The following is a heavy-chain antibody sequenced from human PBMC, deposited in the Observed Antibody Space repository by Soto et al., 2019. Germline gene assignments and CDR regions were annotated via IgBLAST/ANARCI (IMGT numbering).Heavy chain of an antibody. V-gene: IGHV3-53*02. Sequence: EVQLVETGGGLMQPGGSLRLSCAGSGFSVSRSYMSWGRKAPGKGLEWVSIIYSCGSTKYADSVKERCTISRDTSKNTVYLQMNRLRVEDTAVYYCAGDDPEYGAGSPRESWGQGTLVTVSS. CDR2: IYSCGST. D-gene: IGHD3-10*01. J-gene: IGHJ1*01. CDR1: GFSVSRSY. CDR3: AGDDPEYGAGSPRES.